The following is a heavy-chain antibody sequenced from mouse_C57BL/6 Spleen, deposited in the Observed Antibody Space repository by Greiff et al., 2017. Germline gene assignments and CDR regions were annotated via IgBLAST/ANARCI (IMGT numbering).Heavy chain of an antibody. CDR3: ARAGYAMDY. Sequence: QVQLQQSGAELVRPGTSVKVSCKASGYAFTNYLIEWVKQRPGQGLEWIGVINPGSGGTKYNEKFKGKATLTADKSSSTAYMQLSSLTSEDSAVYFCARAGYAMDYWGQGTSVTVSS. V-gene: IGHV1-54*01. CDR1: GYAFTNYL. J-gene: IGHJ4*01. CDR2: INPGSGGT.